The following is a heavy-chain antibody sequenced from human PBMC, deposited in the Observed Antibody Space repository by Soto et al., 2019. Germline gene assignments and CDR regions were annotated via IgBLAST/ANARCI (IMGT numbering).Heavy chain of an antibody. CDR2: IKYSGTT. CDR1: GGSISSSRCH. D-gene: IGHD1-26*01. V-gene: IGHV4-39*07. Sequence: SETLSLTCTVSGGSISSSRCHWGWIRQPPGKGLEWIASIKYSGTTFYNPSLKSRVTISVHTSNSQFSLELSSVTAADTAVYYCARGLITGSQYSGGWYYFDSWGQGTQVTVSS. CDR3: ARGLITGSQYSGGWYYFDS. J-gene: IGHJ4*02.